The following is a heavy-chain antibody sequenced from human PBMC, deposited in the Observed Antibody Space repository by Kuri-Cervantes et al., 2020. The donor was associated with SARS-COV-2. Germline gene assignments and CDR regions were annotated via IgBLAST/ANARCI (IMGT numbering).Heavy chain of an antibody. CDR2: IRYDGSET. V-gene: IGHV3-30*02. D-gene: IGHD7-27*01. CDR1: GFTFSNYG. CDR3: ARDLRLGKSLDY. Sequence: GESLKISCVASGFTFSNYGMHWVRQAPGKGLEWVAYIRYDGSETYYADSVKGRFTISRDNAKNSLYLQMSSLRAEDTAVYYCARDLRLGKSLDYWGQGTLVTVSS. J-gene: IGHJ4*02.